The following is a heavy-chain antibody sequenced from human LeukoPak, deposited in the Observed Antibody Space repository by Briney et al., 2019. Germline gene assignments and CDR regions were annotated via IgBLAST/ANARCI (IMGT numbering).Heavy chain of an antibody. CDR3: AELFGSGSYYNGYGYYYYMDV. J-gene: IGHJ6*03. CDR2: ISGSGGST. D-gene: IGHD3-10*01. CDR1: GFTFSSYG. Sequence: GGSLRLSCAASGFTFSSYGMSWVRQAPGKGLEWVSAISGSGGSTYYADSVKGRFTISRDNSKNTLYLQMNSLRAEDTAVYYCAELFGSGSYYNGYGYYYYMDVWGKGTTVTISS. V-gene: IGHV3-23*01.